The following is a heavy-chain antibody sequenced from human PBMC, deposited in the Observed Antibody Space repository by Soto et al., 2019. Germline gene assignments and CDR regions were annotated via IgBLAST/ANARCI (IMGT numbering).Heavy chain of an antibody. CDR1: GGTFSSYT. Sequence: SVKVSCKASGGTFSSYTISWVRQAPGQGLEWMGRIIPILGIANYAQKFQGRVTITADKSTSTAYMELSSLRSEDTAVYYCASLRAYYYFMNVWGKGTTVNVSS. CDR2: IIPILGIA. J-gene: IGHJ6*03. V-gene: IGHV1-69*02. CDR3: ASLRAYYYFMNV.